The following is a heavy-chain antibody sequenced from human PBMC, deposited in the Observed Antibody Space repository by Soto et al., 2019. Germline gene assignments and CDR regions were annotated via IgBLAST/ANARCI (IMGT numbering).Heavy chain of an antibody. J-gene: IGHJ4*02. CDR1: GFTFSSYS. V-gene: IGHV3-21*01. CDR2: ISSSSSYI. D-gene: IGHD6-13*01. CDR3: ARNIPTMGNSVPKPHDY. Sequence: PGGSLRLSCAASGFTFSSYSMNWVRQAPGKGLEWVSSISSSSSYIYYADSVKGRFTISRDKAKNSLYLQMNSLRAEDTAVYDCARNIPTMGNSVPKPHDYWGQGTMVTVPS.